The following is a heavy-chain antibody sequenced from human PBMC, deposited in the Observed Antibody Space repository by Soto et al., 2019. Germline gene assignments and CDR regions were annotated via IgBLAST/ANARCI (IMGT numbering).Heavy chain of an antibody. J-gene: IGHJ3*02. CDR3: ARGGGVGVAGSAAFDM. Sequence: QLHLVQSGAVVKKPGASVTVSCSASGYPVTAYYMHWVRQAPGRGLEWMGGINPATGAAKYTQTFKGRVTIARDTSTSTVFMELRGLTSEDTAVFYCARGGGVGVAGSAAFDMWRQGTLVTVSS. CDR1: GYPVTAYY. CDR2: INPATGAA. V-gene: IGHV1-2*02. D-gene: IGHD3-3*01.